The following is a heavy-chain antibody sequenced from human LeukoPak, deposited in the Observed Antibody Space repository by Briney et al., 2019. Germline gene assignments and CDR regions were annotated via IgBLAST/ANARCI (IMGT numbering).Heavy chain of an antibody. CDR1: GFTVSSNY. J-gene: IGHJ4*02. CDR3: ARFPLSSEGGWYYFDY. D-gene: IGHD6-19*01. Sequence: GGSLRLSCAASGFTVSSNYMSWVRQAPGKGLEWVSVIYSGGSTYYADSVKGRFTISRDNSKNTLYLQTNSLRAEDTAVYYCARFPLSSEGGWYYFDYWGQGTLVTVSS. V-gene: IGHV3-53*01. CDR2: IYSGGST.